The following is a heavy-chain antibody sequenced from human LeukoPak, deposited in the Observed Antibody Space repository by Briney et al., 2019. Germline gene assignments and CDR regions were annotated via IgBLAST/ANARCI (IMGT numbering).Heavy chain of an antibody. CDR3: ARAGDNLFDY. CDR2: IYHNGNT. CDR1: GGSISSYY. D-gene: IGHD1-20*01. V-gene: IGHV4-59*08. Sequence: ASETLSLTCTVSGGSISSYYWSWIRQPPGKGLEWIGNIYHNGNTYYNPSLKSRVTISVDTSKKQFSLKLRTATAADTAVYYCARAGDNLFDYWGQGTLVTVSS. J-gene: IGHJ4*02.